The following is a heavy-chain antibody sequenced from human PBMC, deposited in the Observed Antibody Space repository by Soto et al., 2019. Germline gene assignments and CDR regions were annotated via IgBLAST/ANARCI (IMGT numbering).Heavy chain of an antibody. Sequence: PGGSLRLSCAASGFTFSGYGMTWVRQAPGKGLEWVSVISVSGDTTYYVDSVKGRFTISRDNSKNTVFLQMNSLRAEDTAIYYCAKTKTSVSYPRNYYYGMDVWGQGTTVTVS. V-gene: IGHV3-23*01. D-gene: IGHD3-10*01. CDR1: GFTFSGYG. CDR3: AKTKTSVSYPRNYYYGMDV. J-gene: IGHJ6*02. CDR2: ISVSGDTT.